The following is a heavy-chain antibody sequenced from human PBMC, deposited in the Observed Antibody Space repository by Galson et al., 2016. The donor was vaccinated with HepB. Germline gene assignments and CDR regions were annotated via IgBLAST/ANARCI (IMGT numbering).Heavy chain of an antibody. J-gene: IGHJ4*02. CDR1: GYTLTTYR. Sequence: SVKVSCKASGYTLTTYRIHWLRQAPGQRLEWMGLINAGNGNTKYSESLQGRVSITSDTSASTVYMELSSLRSEDTAVYYCARACCNGYHCLFNRGHYVDCWGQGARVTVSS. D-gene: IGHD5-18*01. CDR2: INAGNGNT. V-gene: IGHV1-3*01. CDR3: ARACCNGYHCLFNRGHYVDC.